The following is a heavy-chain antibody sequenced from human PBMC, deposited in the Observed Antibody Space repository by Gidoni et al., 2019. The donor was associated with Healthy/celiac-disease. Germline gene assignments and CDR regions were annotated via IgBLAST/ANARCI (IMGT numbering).Heavy chain of an antibody. D-gene: IGHD2-21*02. CDR1: GFTFSSYA. Sequence: EVQLLESGGGLVQPGGSLRLSCAASGFTFSSYAMSWVRQAPGKGLAGVSAICGSGCITYYADSVKGRFTISRDNSNNTLYLQMNSLRAEDTAVYYCAKDRRLVVTALDESWGQGTLVTVSS. CDR3: AKDRRLVVTALDES. J-gene: IGHJ4*02. CDR2: ICGSGCIT. V-gene: IGHV3-23*01.